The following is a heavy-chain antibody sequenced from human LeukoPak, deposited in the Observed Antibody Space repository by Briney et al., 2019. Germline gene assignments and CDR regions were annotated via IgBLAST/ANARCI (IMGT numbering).Heavy chain of an antibody. Sequence: SETLSLTCTVSGGSISSGGYYWSWIRQHPGKGLEWIGYIYYSGSTYYNPSLKSRVTISVDTSKNQFSLKLSSATAADTAVYYCARGGYSSSWYQNTYYYYGMDVWGQGTTVTVSS. CDR3: ARGGYSSSWYQNTYYYYGMDV. J-gene: IGHJ6*02. D-gene: IGHD6-13*01. CDR2: IYYSGST. V-gene: IGHV4-31*03. CDR1: GGSISSGGYY.